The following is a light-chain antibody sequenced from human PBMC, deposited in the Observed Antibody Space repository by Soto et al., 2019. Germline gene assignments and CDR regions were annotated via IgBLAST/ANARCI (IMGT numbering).Light chain of an antibody. J-gene: IGLJ1*01. CDR2: EVS. Sequence: QSVLTQPPSASGSPGQSVTISCTGTSSDVGGSNYVSWYQQHPGKAPKLMIYEVSKRPSGVPDRFSGSKSGNTASLTVSGLQADDEGDYYCCSYAGSDNPYVFGTGTKLTVL. V-gene: IGLV2-8*01. CDR3: CSYAGSDNPYV. CDR1: SSDVGGSNY.